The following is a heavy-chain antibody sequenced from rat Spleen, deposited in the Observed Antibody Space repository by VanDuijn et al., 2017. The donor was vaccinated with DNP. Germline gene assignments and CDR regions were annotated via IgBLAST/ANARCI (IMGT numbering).Heavy chain of an antibody. CDR1: GFIFSNYW. CDR3: ARHGTTEGIAYFDY. J-gene: IGHJ2*01. CDR2: ISSAGDNT. D-gene: IGHD1-11*01. Sequence: EVQLVESGGGPVQPGRSLKLSCVASGFIFSNYWMTWIRQAPGKGLEWVASISSAGDNTYYSDSVKGRFSLSRDNAKSTLYLQMNSLRSEDTATYYCARHGTTEGIAYFDYWGQGVMVTVSS. V-gene: IGHV5-31*01.